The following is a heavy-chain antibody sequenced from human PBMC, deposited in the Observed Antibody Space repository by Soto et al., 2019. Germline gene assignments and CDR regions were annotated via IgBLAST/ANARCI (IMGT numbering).Heavy chain of an antibody. CDR3: TRGPSGDKVDF. J-gene: IGHJ4*02. CDR2: IYEGGRT. V-gene: IGHV4-30-4*08. CDR1: GGSVSSADWN. D-gene: IGHD7-27*01. Sequence: QVQLQESGPGLVKPSQTLSLTCTVSGGSVSSADWNWSWIRQTPGKGLAWIGHIYEGGRTYSNPSLMSRATISLDTSKNLFSLNLKSVTAADTAVYYCTRGPSGDKVDFWGQGLLVTVSS.